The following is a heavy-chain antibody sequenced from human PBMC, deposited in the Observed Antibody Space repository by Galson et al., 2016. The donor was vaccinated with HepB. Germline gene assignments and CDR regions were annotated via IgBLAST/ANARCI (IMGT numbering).Heavy chain of an antibody. J-gene: IGHJ6*02. V-gene: IGHV4-59*01. CDR3: ARGNEYSSPFYYYYAMDV. D-gene: IGHD6-6*01. CDR2: IYFTGGT. Sequence: ETLSLTCSIFGGSISSYYWTWTRQPPGKGLEWIGNIYFTGGTNYNPSLKSRVTISLDTSRNQFSLKLTSVTASDSALYYCARGNEYSSPFYYYYAMDVWGQGTTVTVSS. CDR1: GGSISSYY.